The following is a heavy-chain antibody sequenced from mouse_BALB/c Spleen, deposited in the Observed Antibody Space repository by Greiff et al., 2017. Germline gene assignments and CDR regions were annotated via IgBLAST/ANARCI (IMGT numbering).Heavy chain of an antibody. Sequence: EVQLVESGGGLVQPGGSLKLSCAASGFTFSSYGMSWVRQTPDKRLELVATINSNGGSTYYPDSVKGRFTVSRDNAKNTLYLQMSSLKSEDTAMYYCARDGSFDYWGQGTTVTVSS. CDR2: INSNGGST. CDR3: ARDGSFDY. D-gene: IGHD1-1*02. CDR1: GFTFSSYG. V-gene: IGHV5-6-3*01. J-gene: IGHJ2*01.